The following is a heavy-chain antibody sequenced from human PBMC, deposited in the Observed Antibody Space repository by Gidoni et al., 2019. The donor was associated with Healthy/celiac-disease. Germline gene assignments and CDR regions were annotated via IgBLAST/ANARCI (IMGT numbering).Heavy chain of an antibody. CDR1: GFTFGDYA. CDR3: TSLNTVVRDYYYMDV. J-gene: IGHJ6*03. Sequence: EVQLVESGGGLVQPGRSLRLSCTASGFTFGDYAMSWFRQAPGKGLEWVGFMRSKAYGGTTEYAASVKGRFTISRDDSKSIAYLQMNSLKTEDTAVYYCTSLNTVVRDYYYMDVWGKGTTVTVSS. D-gene: IGHD2-15*01. V-gene: IGHV3-49*03. CDR2: MRSKAYGGTT.